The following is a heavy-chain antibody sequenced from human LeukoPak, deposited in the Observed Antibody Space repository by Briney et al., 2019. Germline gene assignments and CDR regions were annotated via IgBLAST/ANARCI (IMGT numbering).Heavy chain of an antibody. CDR1: GGSISSYY. J-gene: IGHJ6*03. CDR2: IYSSGST. CDR3: ARLAAIGDYSRHYYMDV. D-gene: IGHD4-11*01. V-gene: IGHV4-4*09. Sequence: SETLSLTCTVSGGSISSYYWSWLRQPPGRGLEWIGYIYSSGSTNYSPSLKSRVTISVDTSKNQFSLKLSSVTAADTAVYYCARLAAIGDYSRHYYMDVWGKGTTVTVSS.